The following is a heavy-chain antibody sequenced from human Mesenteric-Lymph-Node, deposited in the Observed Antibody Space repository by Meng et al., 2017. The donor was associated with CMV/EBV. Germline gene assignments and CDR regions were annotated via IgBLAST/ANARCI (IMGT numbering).Heavy chain of an antibody. CDR2: ISYDGSNK. D-gene: IGHD2-2*01. CDR1: TFTGYA. V-gene: IGHV3-30-3*01. Sequence: TFTGYAMHWVRQAPGKGLEWVAVISYDGSNKYYADSVKGRFTISRDNSKNTLYLQMNSLRAEDTAVYYCARTPIPYCSSTSCPQWFDPWGQGTLVTVSS. J-gene: IGHJ5*02. CDR3: ARTPIPYCSSTSCPQWFDP.